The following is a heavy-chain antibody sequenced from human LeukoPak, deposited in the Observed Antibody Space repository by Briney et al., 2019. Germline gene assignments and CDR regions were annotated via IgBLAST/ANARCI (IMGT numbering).Heavy chain of an antibody. CDR1: GFTFSGHA. D-gene: IGHD3-16*02. J-gene: IGHJ4*02. CDR2: ISGSGGST. Sequence: GGSLRLSCAASGFTFSGHAMSWVRQAPGKGLEWVSGISGSGGSTYYADSVKGRFTISRDNAKNSLYLQMNSLRAEDTAVYYCARYADYVWGSYRYPLWGQGTLVTVSS. CDR3: ARYADYVWGSYRYPL. V-gene: IGHV3-23*01.